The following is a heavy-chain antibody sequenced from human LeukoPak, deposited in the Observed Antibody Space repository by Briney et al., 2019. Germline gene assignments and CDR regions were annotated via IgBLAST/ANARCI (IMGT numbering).Heavy chain of an antibody. CDR1: GFTFSSYG. CDR2: IRYDGSGK. CDR3: ARDLTRPGY. J-gene: IGHJ4*02. Sequence: GGSLRLSCATSGFTFSSYGMHWVRQAPGKGLEWVAFIRYDGSGKYYADSVKGRFTISRDNAKNSLYLQMNSLRAEDTAVYYCARDLTRPGYWGQGTLVTVSS. D-gene: IGHD3-3*01. V-gene: IGHV3-30*02.